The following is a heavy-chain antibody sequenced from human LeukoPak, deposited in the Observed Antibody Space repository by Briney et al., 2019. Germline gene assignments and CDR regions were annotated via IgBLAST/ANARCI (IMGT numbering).Heavy chain of an antibody. CDR2: INRDGRTA. Sequence: GAALRLSCAASGFTFSRFWMYWVRRAPGKGLVWVSRINRDGRTASYADSVKGRFTISRDNAENTVFLQMNSLRVEDTAVYYCASGPWELDYWGQGTLVTVSS. J-gene: IGHJ4*02. CDR1: GFTFSRFW. V-gene: IGHV3-74*01. D-gene: IGHD1-26*01. CDR3: ASGPWELDY.